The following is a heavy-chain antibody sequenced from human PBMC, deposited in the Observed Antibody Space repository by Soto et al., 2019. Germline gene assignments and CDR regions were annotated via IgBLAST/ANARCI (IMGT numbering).Heavy chain of an antibody. D-gene: IGHD1-26*01. Sequence: QVQLVRSGAEVKKPGASVRISCRTSGYTFTSYAITWLRHAPGQRLEWMGWINGGNGDTKYSQKFQDRLSITRDTSATTVSLGLSSLTSEDTAIYYCARGPLSLYSADFRWGQGTLVTVSS. CDR3: ARGPLSLYSADFR. V-gene: IGHV1-3*01. CDR2: INGGNGDT. J-gene: IGHJ4*02. CDR1: GYTFTSYA.